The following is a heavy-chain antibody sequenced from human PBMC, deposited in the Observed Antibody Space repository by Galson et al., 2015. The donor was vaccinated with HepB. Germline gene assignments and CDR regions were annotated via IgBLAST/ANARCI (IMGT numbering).Heavy chain of an antibody. CDR1: GGSISSGGYC. V-gene: IGHV4-31*03. J-gene: IGHJ4*02. CDR2: VYYSGDT. CDR3: AREFSYYFDS. Sequence: LSLTCTVSGGSISSGGYCWSWVRQHPGKGLEWIGYVYYSGDTSYNPSLKSRLTMSLDASKSQFSLELSSVTAADTAVYYCAREFSYYFDSWGQGTLVTVSS.